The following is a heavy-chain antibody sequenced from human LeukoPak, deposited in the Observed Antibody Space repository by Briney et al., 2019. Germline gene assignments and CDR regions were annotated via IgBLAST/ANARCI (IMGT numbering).Heavy chain of an antibody. CDR2: IYDDGGKE. J-gene: IGHJ4*02. CDR1: GFTFSNYG. V-gene: IGHV3-33*01. CDR3: ARDFKSGYVDS. D-gene: IGHD3-3*01. Sequence: ARSLRLSCAASGFTFSNYGMHWVRQAPGKGLEWVAVIYDDGGKEYFADSVKGRFTISRDNSKNTVLLQMNSLRADDTAVFYCARDFKSGYVDSWGQGTLVSVSS.